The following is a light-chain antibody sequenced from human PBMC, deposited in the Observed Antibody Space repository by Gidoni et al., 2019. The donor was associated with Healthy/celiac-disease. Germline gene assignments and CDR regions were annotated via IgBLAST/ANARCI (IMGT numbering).Light chain of an antibody. J-gene: IGKJ4*01. V-gene: IGKV3-20*01. CDR1: QSVSSSY. CDR3: QQYGSSPLT. Sequence: EIVLTQSPGTLSLSPGERATLSCRASQSVSSSYLAWYQQKPGQAPRLLIYGASSRATGIPDRFSGSGSGTGFTLTISRLEPEDFAVYYCQQYGSSPLTFGGXTKVEIK. CDR2: GAS.